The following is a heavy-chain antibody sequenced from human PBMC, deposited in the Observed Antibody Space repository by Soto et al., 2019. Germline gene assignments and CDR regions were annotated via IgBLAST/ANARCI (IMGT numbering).Heavy chain of an antibody. CDR1: GGSISSGGYS. Sequence: QLQLQESGSGLVKPSQTLSLTCAVSGGSISSGGYSWSWIRQPPGKGLEWIGYISHSGSSNYNPSLKSRVTISVDRSKNQFSLKLRSVTAADTAMYYCASGSHVPHYWGQGTLVTVSS. V-gene: IGHV4-30-2*01. CDR2: ISHSGSS. D-gene: IGHD6-6*01. J-gene: IGHJ4*02. CDR3: ASGSHVPHY.